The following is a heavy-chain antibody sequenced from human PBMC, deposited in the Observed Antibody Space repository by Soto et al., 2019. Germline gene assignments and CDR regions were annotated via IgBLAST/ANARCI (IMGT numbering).Heavy chain of an antibody. J-gene: IGHJ4*02. CDR1: GGIFSTYA. CDR3: SRAPEEDGSGSYCNRIDF. V-gene: IGHV1-69*01. CDR2: IIPIFGTP. D-gene: IGHD3-10*01. Sequence: QVQLVQSGAEVKKPGSSGKGSCKASGGIFSTYAISWLRQAPGQGLEWRGGIIPIFGTPNYAQRFQGRVTFVADESTSTVDRGMSRLRFEETADYYRSRAPEEDGSGSYCNRIDFWGPGNLVNLSS.